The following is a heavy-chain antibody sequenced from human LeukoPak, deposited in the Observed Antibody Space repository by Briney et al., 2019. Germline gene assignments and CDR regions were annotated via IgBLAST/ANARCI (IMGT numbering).Heavy chain of an antibody. Sequence: GGSLRLSCAASGFMFSNYWMNWVRQAPGKGLEWVANIYQDGSKKNYVDSVKARFTISRDNAIDSLYLQMNNLRAEDTAVYYCACTNTFNVWGKGATVTVFS. CDR1: GFMFSNYW. V-gene: IGHV3-7*03. D-gene: IGHD2/OR15-2a*01. CDR2: IYQDGSKK. J-gene: IGHJ6*04. CDR3: ACTNTFNV.